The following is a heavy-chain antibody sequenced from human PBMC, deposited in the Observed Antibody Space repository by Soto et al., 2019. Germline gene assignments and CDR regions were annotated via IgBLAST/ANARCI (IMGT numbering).Heavy chain of an antibody. CDR1: GGSISSGDYY. Sequence: QVQLQESGPGLVKPSQTLSLTCTVSGGSISSGDYYWSWIRQPPGKGLEWIGSIYYSGSTYYNPSLKSRVTISVDTSKNQFSLKLNSVTAAAKAVYYCASRHSSPYFDYWGHGTLVTVSS. J-gene: IGHJ4*01. CDR3: ASRHSSPYFDY. D-gene: IGHD6-13*01. V-gene: IGHV4-30-4*01. CDR2: IYYSGST.